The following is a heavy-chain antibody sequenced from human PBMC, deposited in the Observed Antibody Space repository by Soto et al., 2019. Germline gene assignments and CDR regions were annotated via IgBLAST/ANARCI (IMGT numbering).Heavy chain of an antibody. Sequence: QVHLVQSGAEVKKSGSSVKVSCKASGGTFNKYVVVWVRQAPGQGLEWMGKVIPMFGAADYAHKFQGRVTITADESTNTVYMEVSGLRPDDTAVYYCARDDTGSGVNNDYYHAMDAWGQGTTVTVSS. D-gene: IGHD3-10*01. J-gene: IGHJ6*02. CDR1: GGTFNKYV. CDR2: VIPMFGAA. V-gene: IGHV1-69*18. CDR3: ARDDTGSGVNNDYYHAMDA.